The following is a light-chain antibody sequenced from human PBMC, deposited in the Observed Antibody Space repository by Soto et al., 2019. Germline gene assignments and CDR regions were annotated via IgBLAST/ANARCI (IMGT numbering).Light chain of an antibody. Sequence: QSALTQPASVSGSPGQSITISCTGTSIDVGGAYNYVSWYQHHPGKAPKLMIYDVTYRPSGVSNRFSGSKSGNTASLTISGLQAEDEADYYCSSYTNSITLVVFGGGTKLTVL. CDR3: SSYTNSITLVV. V-gene: IGLV2-14*03. CDR1: SIDVGGAYNY. CDR2: DVT. J-gene: IGLJ2*01.